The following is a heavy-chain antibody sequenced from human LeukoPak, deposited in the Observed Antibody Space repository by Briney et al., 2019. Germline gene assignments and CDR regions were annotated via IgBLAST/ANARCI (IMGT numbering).Heavy chain of an antibody. Sequence: ASVKVSCKASGYTFTTYGIIWVRQAPGQGLEWMGWISTYNGNTNYAHSLQGRVTVTADTSTSTAYMELRSLRSEDTAVYYCARGMGYSYGHPQGAFDIWGQGTMVTVSS. CDR3: ARGMGYSYGHPQGAFDI. CDR2: ISTYNGNT. J-gene: IGHJ3*02. CDR1: GYTFTTYG. D-gene: IGHD5-18*01. V-gene: IGHV1-18*01.